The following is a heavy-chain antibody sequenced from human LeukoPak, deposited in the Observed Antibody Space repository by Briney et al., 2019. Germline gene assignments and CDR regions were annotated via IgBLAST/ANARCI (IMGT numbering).Heavy chain of an antibody. V-gene: IGHV3-64D*06. J-gene: IGHJ6*02. Sequence: GGSLRLSCSASRFTFSSYAMHWVRQAPGKGLEYVPAISSNGGSTYYADSVKGRFTISRDNSKNTLYLQMSSLRAEDTAVYYCVSDPQETYGMDVWGQGTTVTVSS. CDR3: VSDPQETYGMDV. CDR1: RFTFSSYA. CDR2: ISSNGGST.